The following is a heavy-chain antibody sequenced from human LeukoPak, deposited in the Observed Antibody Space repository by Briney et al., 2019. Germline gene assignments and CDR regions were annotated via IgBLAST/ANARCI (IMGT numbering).Heavy chain of an antibody. CDR3: AKDIVRGRGTTTGGSFDI. CDR2: ISWNSGSI. V-gene: IGHV3-9*01. Sequence: PGGSLRLSCAASGFTFDDYAMHWVRQAPGKGLEWVSGISWNSGSIGYADSVKGRFTISRDNAKNSLYLKMNSLRAEDTALYYCAKDIVRGRGTTTGGSFDIWGQGTMVTVSS. J-gene: IGHJ3*02. CDR1: GFTFDDYA. D-gene: IGHD3-16*01.